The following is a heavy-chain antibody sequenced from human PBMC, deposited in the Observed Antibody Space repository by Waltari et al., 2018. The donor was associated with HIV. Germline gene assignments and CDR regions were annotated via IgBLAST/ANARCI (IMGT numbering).Heavy chain of an antibody. CDR3: ARMHRFYGSEQSRYFYFGMDV. V-gene: IGHV3-53*01. J-gene: IGHJ6*02. D-gene: IGHD3-16*02. CDR2: LYSNSNT. CDR1: GFIVSDNY. Sequence: EVQLVESGGNLTRPGGSLRLSCVGSGFIVSDNYMSWVRQAPGKGPECVSVLYSNSNTRYGGSVKGRVTIFRDNSKNTLYLQMNTLRVDDTAVYYCARMHRFYGSEQSRYFYFGMDVWGQGTTVTVSS.